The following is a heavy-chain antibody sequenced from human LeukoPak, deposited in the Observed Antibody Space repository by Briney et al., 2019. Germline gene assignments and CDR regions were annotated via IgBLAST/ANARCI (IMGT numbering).Heavy chain of an antibody. D-gene: IGHD3-10*01. J-gene: IGHJ5*02. V-gene: IGHV3-23*01. Sequence: GGSLRLSCAASGFTFSSYGMSWVRQAPGKGLEWVSGISGSGGSTYYADSVKGRFTISRDNAKNSLYLQMNSLRVEDTAVYYCARQAKLLWFGGVQNTYNWFDPWGQGTLVTVSS. CDR3: ARQAKLLWFGGVQNTYNWFDP. CDR1: GFTFSSYG. CDR2: ISGSGGST.